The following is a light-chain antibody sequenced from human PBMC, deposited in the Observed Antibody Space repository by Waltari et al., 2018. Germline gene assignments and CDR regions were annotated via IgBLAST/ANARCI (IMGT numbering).Light chain of an antibody. CDR2: GAS. Sequence: EIVMTQSPVTLSVSPGEGATLSCRASKSISSDLAWYQHKPGQAPRLLIYGASTRATGVPVRFSGSGSGTEFTLTISGLQSEDFAVYYCQQYSNWPPRYTFGQGTRLEIK. J-gene: IGKJ2*01. CDR1: KSISSD. V-gene: IGKV3-15*01. CDR3: QQYSNWPPRYT.